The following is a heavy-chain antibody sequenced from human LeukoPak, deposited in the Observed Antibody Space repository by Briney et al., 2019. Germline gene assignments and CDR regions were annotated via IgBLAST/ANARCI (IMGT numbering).Heavy chain of an antibody. V-gene: IGHV3-23*01. CDR3: AKRYNTLTSYYSHCDY. Sequence: PGGSQRLSCAASGFTFSNYAMSWVRQAPGKGLEWVSAISGSGGDTYYADSVKGRFTISRDNSKNTLYLHMNSLRAEDAAVYYCAKRYNTLTSYYSHCDYWGQGTLVTVSS. CDR1: GFTFSNYA. J-gene: IGHJ4*02. CDR2: ISGSGGDT. D-gene: IGHD3-9*01.